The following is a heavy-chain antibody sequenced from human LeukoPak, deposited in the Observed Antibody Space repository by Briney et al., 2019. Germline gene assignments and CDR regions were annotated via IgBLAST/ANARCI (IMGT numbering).Heavy chain of an antibody. Sequence: PSETLSLTCTVSGGSISSSSYYWGWIRQPPGKGLEWIGSIYYSGSTYYNPSLKSRVTISVDTSKNQFSLKLSSVTAADTAVYYCARPGFQGRDLLWFGELLLPHYWGQGTLVTVSS. J-gene: IGHJ4*02. D-gene: IGHD3-10*01. CDR3: ARPGFQGRDLLWFGELLLPHY. V-gene: IGHV4-39*01. CDR2: IYYSGST. CDR1: GGSISSSSYY.